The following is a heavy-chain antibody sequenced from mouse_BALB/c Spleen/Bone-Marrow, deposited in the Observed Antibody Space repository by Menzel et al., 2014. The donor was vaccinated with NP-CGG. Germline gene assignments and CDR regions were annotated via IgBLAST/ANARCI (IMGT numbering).Heavy chain of an antibody. CDR1: GYSFTGYY. J-gene: IGHJ1*01. D-gene: IGHD1-2*01. Sequence: LVKTGASVKISCKASGYSFTGYYMHWVKQSHGKSLEWIGYISCYNGATSHNQKFKGKATFTVDTPSSTDYMQFNSLPSEDSAVYYCARGDTTATHWYFDVWGAGTTVTVSS. V-gene: IGHV1S34*01. CDR2: ISCYNGAT. CDR3: ARGDTTATHWYFDV.